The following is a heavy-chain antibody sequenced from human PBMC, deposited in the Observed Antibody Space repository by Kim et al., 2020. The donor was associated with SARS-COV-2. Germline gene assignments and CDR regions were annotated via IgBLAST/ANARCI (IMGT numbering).Heavy chain of an antibody. Sequence: KYAQNVQARVTITRDTSISTAYVDLSSLRLDDTAVYYCARSGRSSWRFDPWGLGTLVTVSS. J-gene: IGHJ5*02. D-gene: IGHD6-19*01. V-gene: IGHV1-2*02. CDR3: ARSGRSSWRFDP.